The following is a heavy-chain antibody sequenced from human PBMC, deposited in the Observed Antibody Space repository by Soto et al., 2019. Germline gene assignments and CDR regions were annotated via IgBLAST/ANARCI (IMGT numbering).Heavy chain of an antibody. CDR3: ARDLYDILTANWFDP. Sequence: AGGSLRLSCAASGFSFNLFSMNWVRQAPGQGLEWVSGISGDGGSTYYADSVKGRFTISRDNAKNTLYLQMNSLRAEDTAVYYCARDLYDILTANWFDPWGQGTLVTVSS. V-gene: IGHV3-23*01. J-gene: IGHJ5*02. CDR1: GFSFNLFS. D-gene: IGHD3-9*01. CDR2: ISGDGGST.